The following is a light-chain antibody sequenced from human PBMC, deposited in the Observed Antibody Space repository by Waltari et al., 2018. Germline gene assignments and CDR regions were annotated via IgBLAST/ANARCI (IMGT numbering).Light chain of an antibody. CDR1: RSDVRACKY. Sequence: QSALTQPDSVSGSPGPSISISCTGTRSDVRACKYVSWYQQHPGKAPRLIIFDVSSRPSGVSSRFSGSKSGNTASLTISGLQGEDEAKYYCASYISYSTLELFGGGTSLTVL. CDR2: DVS. CDR3: ASYISYSTLEL. V-gene: IGLV2-14*03. J-gene: IGLJ3*02.